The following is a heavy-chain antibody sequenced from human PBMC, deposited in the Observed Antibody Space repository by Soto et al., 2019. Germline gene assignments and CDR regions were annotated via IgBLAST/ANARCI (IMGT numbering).Heavy chain of an antibody. V-gene: IGHV3-23*01. CDR1: GFTFSNYA. CDR2: ISGTGGST. D-gene: IGHD3-3*01. Sequence: GGSLRLSCAASGFTFSNYAMSWVRQAPGKGLEWVSSISGTGGSTYLGDSVKGRFTISRDNSKNTLNLQMNTLRAEDTAIYYYAKLQSYDFWSGYSFDHWGQGTLVTVSS. CDR3: AKLQSYDFWSGYSFDH. J-gene: IGHJ4*02.